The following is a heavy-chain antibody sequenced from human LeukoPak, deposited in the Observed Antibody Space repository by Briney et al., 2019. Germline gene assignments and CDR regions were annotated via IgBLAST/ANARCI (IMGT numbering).Heavy chain of an antibody. V-gene: IGHV3-74*01. J-gene: IGHJ4*02. CDR3: ISSSPTFDY. Sequence: GGSLRPSCTASGLTFSSYWMHWVRQAPGKGLVWVSRINTDGSSTTYADSVKGRFTISRDDAKSTLYLQMNSLRAEDTAVYYCISSSPTFDYWGQGTLVTVSS. CDR1: GLTFSSYW. CDR2: INTDGSST.